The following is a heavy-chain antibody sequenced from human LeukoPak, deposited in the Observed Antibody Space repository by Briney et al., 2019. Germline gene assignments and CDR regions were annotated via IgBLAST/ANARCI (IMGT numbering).Heavy chain of an antibody. CDR3: ARQEMATTGEISY. CDR2: IYYSGST. CDR1: GGSISSNVYY. D-gene: IGHD5-24*01. V-gene: IGHV4-39*01. Sequence: KPSETLSLTCTVSGGSISSNVYYWDWIRQPPGKGLEWIGSIYYSGSTYYNPSLKSRVTISVDTSKNQFSLKVSFVTAADTAIYYCARQEMATTGEISYWGQGTLVTVSS. J-gene: IGHJ4*02.